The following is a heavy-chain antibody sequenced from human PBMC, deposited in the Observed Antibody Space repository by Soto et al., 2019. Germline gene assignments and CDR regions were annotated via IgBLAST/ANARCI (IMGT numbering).Heavy chain of an antibody. D-gene: IGHD2-15*01. CDR3: ARMKGAYGYCSGGSCYPGYYYYMDV. V-gene: IGHV1-18*01. Sequence: ASVKVSCKASGYTFTSYGISWVRQAPGQGLEWMGWISAYNGNTNYAQKLQGRVTMTTDTSTSTAYMELRSLRSDDTAVYYCARMKGAYGYCSGGSCYPGYYYYMDVRGKGTTVTVSS. CDR2: ISAYNGNT. CDR1: GYTFTSYG. J-gene: IGHJ6*03.